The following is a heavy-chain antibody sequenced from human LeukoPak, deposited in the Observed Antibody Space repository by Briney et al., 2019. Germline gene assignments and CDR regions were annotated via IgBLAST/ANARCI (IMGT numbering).Heavy chain of an antibody. CDR1: GFTFSDYN. D-gene: IGHD5-18*01. CDR3: ARCVYSYGFAGDY. J-gene: IGHJ4*02. CDR2: ISRSGSTK. V-gene: IGHV3-11*01. Sequence: PGGSLRLSCAASGFTFSDYNMRWIRQAPGKGLEWVSSISRSGSTKYYADSVKGRFTISRDNAKNSLFLQMNSLRAEDTAVYYCARCVYSYGFAGDYWGQGTLVTVSS.